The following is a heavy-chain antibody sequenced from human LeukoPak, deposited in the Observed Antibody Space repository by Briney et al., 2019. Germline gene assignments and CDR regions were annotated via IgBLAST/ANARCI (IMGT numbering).Heavy chain of an antibody. CDR1: GGSISSYY. D-gene: IGHD3-22*01. CDR3: ARGSGYLVLGIPFQH. J-gene: IGHJ1*01. CDR2: IYYSGST. Sequence: PSETLSLTCTVSGGSISSYYWSWIRQPPGKGLEWIGYIYYSGSTNYNPSLKSRVTISVDTSKNQFSLKLSSVTAADTAVYYCARGSGYLVLGIPFQHWGQGTLVTVSS. V-gene: IGHV4-59*01.